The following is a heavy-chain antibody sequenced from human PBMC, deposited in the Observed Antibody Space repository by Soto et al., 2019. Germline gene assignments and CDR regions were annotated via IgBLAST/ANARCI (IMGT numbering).Heavy chain of an antibody. CDR2: ISAYNGNT. V-gene: IGHV1-18*01. CDR3: ARDPGVAAAGTKLHY. J-gene: IGHJ4*02. D-gene: IGHD6-13*01. Sequence: GASVKVSCKASGYTFTSYGISWVRQAPGQGLEWMGWISAYNGNTNYAQKLQGRVTMTTDTSTSTAYMELRSLRSDDTAVYYCARDPGVAAAGTKLHYWGQGTLVTVSS. CDR1: GYTFTSYG.